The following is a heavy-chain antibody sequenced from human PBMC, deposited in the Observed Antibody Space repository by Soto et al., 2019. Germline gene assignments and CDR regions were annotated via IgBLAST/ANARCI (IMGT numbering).Heavy chain of an antibody. Sequence: QVQLQESGPGLVKPSQTLSLTCSVSGGSISSGGYFWSWIRQHPGKGLEWIGYISYSGSTYYNPSLKSRVAISVDASHNQFSLKLNSVTAADTAVYYCVRSENGDAFDIWGQGTMVSVSS. CDR1: GGSISSGGYF. D-gene: IGHD3-3*01. J-gene: IGHJ3*02. CDR2: ISYSGST. CDR3: VRSENGDAFDI. V-gene: IGHV4-31*03.